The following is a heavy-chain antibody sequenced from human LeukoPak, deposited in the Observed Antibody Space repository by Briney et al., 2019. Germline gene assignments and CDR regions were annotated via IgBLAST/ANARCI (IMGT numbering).Heavy chain of an antibody. V-gene: IGHV3-21*01. D-gene: IGHD5-12*01. CDR3: AKDLGKVIVASNYFDY. J-gene: IGHJ4*02. CDR2: ISSSSSYI. Sequence: GGSLRLSCAASGFTFSSYIMNWVRQAPGKGLEWVSSISSSSSYIYYADSVKGRFTISRDNAKNSLYLQMNSLRAEDTAVYYCAKDLGKVIVASNYFDYWGQGTLVTVSS. CDR1: GFTFSSYI.